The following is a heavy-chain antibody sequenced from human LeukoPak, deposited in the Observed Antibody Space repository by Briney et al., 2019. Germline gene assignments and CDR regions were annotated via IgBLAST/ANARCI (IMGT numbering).Heavy chain of an antibody. CDR1: GVIFSSYA. J-gene: IGHJ4*02. D-gene: IGHD3-22*01. CDR3: AREAQWLLRAGSYYFDY. V-gene: IGHV3-30*04. CDR2: ISYDGSNK. Sequence: QSGGSLRLSCAASGVIFSSYAMHWVRQAPGKGLEWVAVISYDGSNKYYVDSVKGRFTISRDNSENTVYLQVNSLRAEDTAVYYCAREAQWLLRAGSYYFDYWGQGTLVTVSS.